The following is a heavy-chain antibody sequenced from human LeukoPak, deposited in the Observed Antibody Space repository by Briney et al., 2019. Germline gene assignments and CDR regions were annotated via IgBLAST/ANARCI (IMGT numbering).Heavy chain of an antibody. CDR3: ARGPYYDFWSGYLGSDNWFDP. J-gene: IGHJ5*02. V-gene: IGHV1-2*02. D-gene: IGHD3-3*01. CDR2: INPNSGGT. CDR1: GYTFTGYY. Sequence: ASVKVSCKASGYTFTGYYMHWARQAPGQGLEWMGWINPNSGGTNYAQKFQGRVTMTRDTSISTAYMELSRLRSDDTAVYYCARGPYYDFWSGYLGSDNWFDPWGQGTLVTVSS.